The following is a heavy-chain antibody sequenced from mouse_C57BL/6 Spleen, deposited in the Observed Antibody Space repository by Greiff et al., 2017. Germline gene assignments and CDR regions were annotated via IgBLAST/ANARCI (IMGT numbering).Heavy chain of an antibody. D-gene: IGHD2-4*01. J-gene: IGHJ2*01. Sequence: QVQLQQSGAELVRPGTSVKVSCKASGYAFTNYLIEWVKQRPGQGLEWIGVINPGSGGTNYNEKFKGKATLTADKSSSTAYMQLSRLTSEDSAVYFCARYAIYYDYDGAFDYWGQGTTLTVSS. V-gene: IGHV1-54*01. CDR2: INPGSGGT. CDR1: GYAFTNYL. CDR3: ARYAIYYDYDGAFDY.